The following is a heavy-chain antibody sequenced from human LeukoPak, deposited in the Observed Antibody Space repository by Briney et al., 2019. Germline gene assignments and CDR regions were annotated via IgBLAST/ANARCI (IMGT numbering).Heavy chain of an antibody. J-gene: IGHJ4*02. D-gene: IGHD4-17*01. CDR1: GFTFSSYS. CDR2: ISSSSSYI. V-gene: IGHV3-21*01. Sequence: GGSLRLSCAASGFTFSSYSMNWVRQAPGKGLEWVSSISSSSSYIYYAGSVRGRFTISRDNAKNSLYLQTNSLRAEDTAVYYCARNYGDPTFDYWGQGTLVTVSS. CDR3: ARNYGDPTFDY.